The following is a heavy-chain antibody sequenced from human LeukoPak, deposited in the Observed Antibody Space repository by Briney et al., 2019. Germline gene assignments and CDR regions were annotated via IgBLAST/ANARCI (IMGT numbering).Heavy chain of an antibody. D-gene: IGHD6-13*01. CDR3: ARPRRAAAGTGPFDY. V-gene: IGHV4-34*01. CDR2: INHSGST. Sequence: SETLSLTCAVYGGSFSGYYWSWIRQPPGKGLEWIGEINHSGSTNYNPSLKSRVTISVDTSKNQFSLKLSSVTAADTAVYYCARPRRAAAGTGPFDYRGQGTLVTVSS. J-gene: IGHJ4*02. CDR1: GGSFSGYY.